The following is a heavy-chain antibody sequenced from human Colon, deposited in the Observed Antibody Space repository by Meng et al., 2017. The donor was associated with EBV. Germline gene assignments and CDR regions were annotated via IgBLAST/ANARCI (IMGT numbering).Heavy chain of an antibody. V-gene: IGHV4-61*01. D-gene: IGHD3-10*01. CDR3: ARVSGRSFDP. CDR2: IYYIGGT. J-gene: IGHJ5*02. CDR1: GYSVATGRYY. Sequence: VQVQASGPGLVKPSETLSLTCTVSGYSVATGRYYWSWIRQPPGKGLEWIAYIYYIGGTNYNPSLKSRLTISLDTSKNQFSLSLRSVTAADTAVYYCARVSGRSFDPWGQGTLVTVSS.